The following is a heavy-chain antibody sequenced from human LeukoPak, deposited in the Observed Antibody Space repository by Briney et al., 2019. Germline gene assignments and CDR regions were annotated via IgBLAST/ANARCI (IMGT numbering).Heavy chain of an antibody. D-gene: IGHD5-18*01. CDR3: ARGTETSMVTHFDY. J-gene: IGHJ4*02. Sequence: ASVKVSCKASGYTFIGYYMHWVRQAPGQGLEWMGIIIPSGGSTSYTQNFQGRLTMTRDTSTSTVYMELSCLRTEDTAVYYGARGTETSMVTHFDYRGQGTLVTVSS. CDR1: GYTFIGYY. V-gene: IGHV1-46*01. CDR2: IIPSGGST.